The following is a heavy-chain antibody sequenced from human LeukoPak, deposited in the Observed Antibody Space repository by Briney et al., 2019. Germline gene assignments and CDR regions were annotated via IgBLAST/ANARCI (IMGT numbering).Heavy chain of an antibody. J-gene: IGHJ1*01. CDR2: INKRGTTI. CDR1: GFTFSDYY. CDR3: ARSTLPGRSGRTEFFQH. Sequence: GGSLRLSCAASGFTFSDYYMSWIRQAPGKGLEWVSYINKRGTTIYYAGSVRGRFTISRDNAKSSLYLQMNSLRAEDTAVYYCARSTLPGRSGRTEFFQHWGQGTLVTVSS. V-gene: IGHV3-11*01. D-gene: IGHD6-19*01.